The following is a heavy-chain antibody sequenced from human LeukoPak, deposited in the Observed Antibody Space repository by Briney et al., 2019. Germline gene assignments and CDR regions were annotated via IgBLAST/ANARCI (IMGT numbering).Heavy chain of an antibody. D-gene: IGHD4-17*01. CDR1: GFTFSSYW. Sequence: GGSLRLSCAASGFTFSSYWMHWVRQALGKGLVWVSRIKSDGSSTSSADSVKGRFTISRDNAKNTLYLQMNSLRVEDTAVYYCAREDYDDNGWYFDLWGRGTLVTVSS. CDR3: AREDYDDNGWYFDL. V-gene: IGHV3-74*01. J-gene: IGHJ2*01. CDR2: IKSDGSST.